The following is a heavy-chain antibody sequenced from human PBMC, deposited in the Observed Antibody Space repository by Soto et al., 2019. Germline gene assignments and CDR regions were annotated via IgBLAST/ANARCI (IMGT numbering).Heavy chain of an antibody. V-gene: IGHV4-39*01. CDR2: IYYSGYT. D-gene: IGHD3-16*01. Sequence: TSETLSLTCTVSGGSISSSSYYWGWIRQPPGKGLEWIGSIYYSGYTYYNPSLESRVTISVDTSKNQFSLKLSSVTAADTAVYYCARHNGPLYVGYYYDMDVWGQGTTVTVSS. CDR1: GGSISSSSYY. J-gene: IGHJ6*02. CDR3: ARHNGPLYVGYYYDMDV.